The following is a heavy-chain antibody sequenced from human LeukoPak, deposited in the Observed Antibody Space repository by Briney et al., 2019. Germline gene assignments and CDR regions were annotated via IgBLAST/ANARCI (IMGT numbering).Heavy chain of an antibody. Sequence: GASVKVSCKASGYTFTSYVINWVRQATGQGLEWMGWMNPNSGNTGYAQKFQGRVTMTRNTSISTAYMELSSLRSEDTAVYYCARGYSSGWQPFFDYWGQGTLVTVSS. CDR1: GYTFTSYV. J-gene: IGHJ4*02. CDR3: ARGYSSGWQPFFDY. D-gene: IGHD6-19*01. V-gene: IGHV1-8*01. CDR2: MNPNSGNT.